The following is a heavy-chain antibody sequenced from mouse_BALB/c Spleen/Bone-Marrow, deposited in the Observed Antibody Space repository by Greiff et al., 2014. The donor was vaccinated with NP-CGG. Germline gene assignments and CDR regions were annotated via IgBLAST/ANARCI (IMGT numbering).Heavy chain of an antibody. CDR1: GYTFTSYW. D-gene: IGHD4-1*01. J-gene: IGHJ3*01. V-gene: IGHV1-7*01. Sequence: VQLQQSGAELAKPGASVKMSCKASGYTFTSYWMHWVKQGPGQGLEWIGYINPSTGYTEYNQKFKDKATLTADKSSNTAYMQLSSLTSEDSAVYYCARSAPWDGFAYWGQGTLVTVSA. CDR2: INPSTGYT. CDR3: ARSAPWDGFAY.